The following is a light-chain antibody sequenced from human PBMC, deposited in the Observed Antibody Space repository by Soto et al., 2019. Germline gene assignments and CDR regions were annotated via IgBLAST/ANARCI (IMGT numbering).Light chain of an antibody. CDR2: LAF. V-gene: IGKV2-28*01. J-gene: IGKJ3*01. CDR1: QSLLHDSGDNY. Sequence: EIVMTQSPLSLPVTPGEPASISCRSSQSLLHDSGDNYLDWYLQKPGQSPQLLIYLAFNRASGVPDRRSGSGSGTDFTLNISTVETGDVGVYYCMQALQTPLTFGPGTKVDIK. CDR3: MQALQTPLT.